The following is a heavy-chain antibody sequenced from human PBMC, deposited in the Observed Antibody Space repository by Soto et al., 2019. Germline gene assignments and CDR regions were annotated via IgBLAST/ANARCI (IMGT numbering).Heavy chain of an antibody. D-gene: IGHD3-10*01. V-gene: IGHV3-30-3*01. CDR1: GFTFSSYA. CDR3: AREIGSDPGGMDV. Sequence: QVQLVESGGGVVQPGRSLRLSCAASGFTFSSYAMHWVRQAPGKGLEWVAVISYDGSNKYYADSVKGRFTISRDNSKNTLYLQMNSLRAEDTAVYYCAREIGSDPGGMDVWGLGTTVTVSS. J-gene: IGHJ6*02. CDR2: ISYDGSNK.